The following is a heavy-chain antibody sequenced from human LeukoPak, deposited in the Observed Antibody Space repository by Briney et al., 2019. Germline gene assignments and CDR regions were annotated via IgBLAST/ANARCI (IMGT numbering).Heavy chain of an antibody. CDR2: ISWNSGSI. CDR1: GFTFDDYA. J-gene: IGHJ4*02. Sequence: TGGSLRLSCAASGFTFDDYAMHWVRQAPGKGLERVSGISWNSGSIGYADSVKGRFTISRDNAKNSLYLQMNSLRAEDMALYYCAKGYSSSWSYYFDYWGQGTLVTVSS. D-gene: IGHD6-13*01. CDR3: AKGYSSSWSYYFDY. V-gene: IGHV3-9*03.